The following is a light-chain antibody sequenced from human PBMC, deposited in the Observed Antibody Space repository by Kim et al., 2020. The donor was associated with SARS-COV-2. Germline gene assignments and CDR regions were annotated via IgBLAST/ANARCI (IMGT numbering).Light chain of an antibody. J-gene: IGKJ1*01. CDR2: GAS. CDR3: QQYSSSPET. Sequence: SPGESVPLSCRASQRVSGTYLAWYQQKPGQAPRLLIYGASSRATGIPDRFSGSGSGTDFTLTISRLEPEDFAVYYCQQYSSSPETFGQGTKVDIK. CDR1: QRVSGTY. V-gene: IGKV3-20*01.